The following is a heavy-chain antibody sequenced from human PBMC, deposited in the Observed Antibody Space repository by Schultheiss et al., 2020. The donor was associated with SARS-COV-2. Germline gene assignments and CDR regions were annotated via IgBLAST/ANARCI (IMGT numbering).Heavy chain of an antibody. Sequence: SQTLSLTCSVFGGSISSYYWGWIRQPPGKGLEWIGSIYYSGSTYYNPSLKSRVTISVDTSKNQFSLKLSSVTAADTAVYYCACSGTTGTTFDYWGQGTLVTVSS. V-gene: IGHV4-39*07. CDR2: IYYSGST. CDR3: ACSGTTGTTFDY. CDR1: GGSISSYY. J-gene: IGHJ4*02. D-gene: IGHD1-1*01.